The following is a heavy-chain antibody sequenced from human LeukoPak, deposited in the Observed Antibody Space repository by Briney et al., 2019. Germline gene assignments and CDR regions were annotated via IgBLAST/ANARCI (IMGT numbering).Heavy chain of an antibody. D-gene: IGHD3-10*01. CDR1: GASISSYF. CDR3: AGGDTYYYGSGSYSRGFDY. CDR2: VSSSGTT. J-gene: IGHJ4*02. V-gene: IGHV4-4*07. Sequence: PSETLSLTCTVPGASISSYFWHWIRHPAGKGLEWIGRVSSSGTTNYNPSLRSRVTMSVDTSKNQFSLKLSSVTAADTAVYYCAGGDTYYYGSGSYSRGFDYWGQGTLVTVSS.